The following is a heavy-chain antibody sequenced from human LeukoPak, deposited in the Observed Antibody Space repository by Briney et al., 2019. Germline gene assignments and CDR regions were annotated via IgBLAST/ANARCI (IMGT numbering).Heavy chain of an antibody. CDR1: GFTFSSYA. J-gene: IGHJ3*02. CDR2: ISGSGGST. Sequence: PGGSLRLSCAASGFTFSSYAMSWVRQAPGKGLEWVSAISGSGGSTYYADSVKGRFTISRDNSKNTLYLQMNSLRAEDTAVYYCAKALPYGDSYRRDDAFDIWGQGTMVTVSS. V-gene: IGHV3-23*01. CDR3: AKALPYGDSYRRDDAFDI. D-gene: IGHD4-17*01.